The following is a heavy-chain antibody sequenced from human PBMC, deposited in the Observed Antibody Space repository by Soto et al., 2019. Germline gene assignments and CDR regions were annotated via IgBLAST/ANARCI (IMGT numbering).Heavy chain of an antibody. D-gene: IGHD2-15*01. CDR3: AYLPCSGGSCYWFSYSGMDV. J-gene: IGHJ6*02. CDR1: GFSLSTSGVG. Sequence: QITLKESGPTLVKHTQTLTLTCTCSGFSLSTSGVGVAWIRQPPGKALEWLALIYWDDDKRYRPSLETRLTITKDTSKNQVVLTMTNMDSVDTATYYCAYLPCSGGSCYWFSYSGMDVWGQGTTVTVSS. V-gene: IGHV2-5*02. CDR2: IYWDDDK.